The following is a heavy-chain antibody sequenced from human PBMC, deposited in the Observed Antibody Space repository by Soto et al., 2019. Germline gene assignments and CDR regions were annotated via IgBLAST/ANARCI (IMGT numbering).Heavy chain of an antibody. CDR3: ATRDNNSSLY. D-gene: IGHD4-4*01. CDR1: GGSISSSNW. Sequence: QVQLQESGPGLVKPSGTLSLTCAVSGGSISSSNWWNWVRQSPGKGLEWIGEIYHTGSTNYNPSPRSRVTLSVATSTTQFSLKLTSVTAADTAVYSCATRDNNSSLYWGQATLVTVSS. J-gene: IGHJ4*02. CDR2: IYHTGST. V-gene: IGHV4-4*02.